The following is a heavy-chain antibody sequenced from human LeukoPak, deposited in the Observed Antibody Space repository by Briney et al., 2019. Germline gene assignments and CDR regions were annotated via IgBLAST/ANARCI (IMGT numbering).Heavy chain of an antibody. J-gene: IGHJ4*02. D-gene: IGHD5-12*01. V-gene: IGHV1-69*13. CDR1: GGTFSSYA. CDR2: IIPIFGTA. Sequence: SVRVSCKASGGTFSSYAINWVRQAPGQGLEWMGGIIPIFGTANYAQKFQGRVTITADESTSTAYMELSSLRSEDTAVCYCARGYSGYRNDYWGQGTLVTVSS. CDR3: ARGYSGYRNDY.